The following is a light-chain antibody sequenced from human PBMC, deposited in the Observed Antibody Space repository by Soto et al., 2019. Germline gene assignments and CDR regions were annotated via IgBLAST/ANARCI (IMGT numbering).Light chain of an antibody. CDR2: GAS. J-gene: IGKJ2*01. CDR3: PQYKTWYT. Sequence: EIVVTQSPATLSVSPGERATLSCRASQNVNYYLAWYQQKPGQAPTPLIYGASIRATGIPARFSGSGSGTAFTLSTINLCSEHYAFYYCPQYKTWYTFGQGTKLE. CDR1: QNVNYY. V-gene: IGKV3-15*01.